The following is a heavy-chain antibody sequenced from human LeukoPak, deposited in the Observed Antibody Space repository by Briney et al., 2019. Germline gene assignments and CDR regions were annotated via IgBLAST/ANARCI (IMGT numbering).Heavy chain of an antibody. V-gene: IGHV3-21*03. CDR1: GFSFSCSN. Sequence: PGGSLRLSCAASGFSFSCSNMNWVRQAPGKGLEWVSYISSTNGHTYYADSVNGRFTISRDTAKNSLYLQMNSLRVDDTAIYFCARDRDSSGLYGGADLWGQGVLVTVSA. CDR2: ISSTNGHT. J-gene: IGHJ5*02. CDR3: ARDRDSSGLYGGADL. D-gene: IGHD6-19*01.